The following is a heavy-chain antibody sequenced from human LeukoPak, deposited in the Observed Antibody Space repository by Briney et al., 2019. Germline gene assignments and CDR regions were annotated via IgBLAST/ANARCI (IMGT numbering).Heavy chain of an antibody. CDR3: ASTRIPAAEVDY. D-gene: IGHD6-13*01. J-gene: IGHJ4*02. Sequence: SETLSLTCTVSGGSISSYYWSWIRQPPGKGLEWIGYIFYSGTINYNPSLKSRATISVDTSKNQFSLKLTSVTAADTAVYYGASTRIPAAEVDYWGQGTLVTVSS. V-gene: IGHV4-59*01. CDR1: GGSISSYY. CDR2: IFYSGTI.